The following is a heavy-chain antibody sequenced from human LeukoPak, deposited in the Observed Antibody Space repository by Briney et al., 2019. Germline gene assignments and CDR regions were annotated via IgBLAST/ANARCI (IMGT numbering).Heavy chain of an antibody. CDR1: GGSISSGGYY. V-gene: IGHV4-31*03. Sequence: SETLSLTCTVSGGSISSGGYYWSWIRQHPGTGLEWIGYIYYSGSTYYNPSLKSRVTISVDTSKNQFSLKLCSVTAADTAVYYCAVATVSPAFDYWGQGTLVTVSS. CDR3: AVATVSPAFDY. J-gene: IGHJ4*02. D-gene: IGHD4-11*01. CDR2: IYYSGST.